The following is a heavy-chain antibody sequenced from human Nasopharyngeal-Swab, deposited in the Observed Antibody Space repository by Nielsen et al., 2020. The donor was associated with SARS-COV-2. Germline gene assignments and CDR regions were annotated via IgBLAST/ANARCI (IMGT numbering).Heavy chain of an antibody. CDR3: ARGMGQYSSSSAAIDY. J-gene: IGHJ4*02. V-gene: IGHV1-18*01. CDR1: GYTFTSYG. Sequence: ASVQVSCKASGYTFTSYGISWVRQAAGQGLEWMGWVSAYNGNTNYAQKLQGRVTMTTDTSTSTAYMELRSLRSDDTAVYYCARGMGQYSSSSAAIDYWGQGTLVTVSS. CDR2: VSAYNGNT. D-gene: IGHD6-6*01.